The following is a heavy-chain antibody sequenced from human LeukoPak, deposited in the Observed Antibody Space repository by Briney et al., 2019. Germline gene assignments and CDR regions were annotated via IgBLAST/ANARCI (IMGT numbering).Heavy chain of an antibody. V-gene: IGHV3-15*01. D-gene: IGHD3-10*01. CDR3: TTAPPFGDYVDN. CDR2: IKSKSERGTT. Sequence: GGSLRLSCAASGFTFSNGWMSWVRQAPGKGLEWVGRIKSKSERGTTDYAAPVKGRFIISRDDSKNTLYLQMNSLKTEDTAVYYCTTAPPFGDYVDNWGQGTLVTVSS. CDR1: GFTFSNGW. J-gene: IGHJ4*02.